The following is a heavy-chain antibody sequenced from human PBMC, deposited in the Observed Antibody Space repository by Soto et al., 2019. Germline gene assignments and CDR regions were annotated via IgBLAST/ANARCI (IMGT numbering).Heavy chain of an antibody. CDR3: ARGRYYYGSGSYYNGYYYFDY. J-gene: IGHJ4*02. Sequence: SETLSLTCAVYGGSFSGYYWSWIRQPPGKGLEWIGEINHSGSTNYNPSLKSRVTISVDTSKNQFSLKLSSVTAADTAVYYCARGRYYYGSGSYYNGYYYFDYWGQGTLVTAPQ. V-gene: IGHV4-34*01. CDR2: INHSGST. D-gene: IGHD3-10*01. CDR1: GGSFSGYY.